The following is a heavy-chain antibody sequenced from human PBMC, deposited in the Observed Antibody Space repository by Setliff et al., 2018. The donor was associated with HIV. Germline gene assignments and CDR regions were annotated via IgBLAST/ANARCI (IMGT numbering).Heavy chain of an antibody. CDR1: GDTLTELS. CDR3: ATIRGYYYDSSGQEYFQH. Sequence: ASVKVSCKVSGDTLTELSIHWVRQAPGKGLEWMGGFDPEDGETVYAQKFQGRVTMTEDTSADTAYMELSSLISEDTAMYYCATIRGYYYDSSGQEYFQHWGRHPGHRLL. D-gene: IGHD3-22*01. J-gene: IGHJ1*01. CDR2: FDPEDGET. V-gene: IGHV1-24*01.